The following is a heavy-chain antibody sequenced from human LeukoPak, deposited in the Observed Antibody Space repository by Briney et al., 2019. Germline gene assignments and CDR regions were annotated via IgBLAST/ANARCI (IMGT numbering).Heavy chain of an antibody. V-gene: IGHV3-48*01. CDR3: ARDRFCTTTSCLNWFDP. Sequence: GGSLRLSCAASGFTFSSYTMNWVRQAPGKGLEWVSNISRSSSAIYYADSVKGRFTISRDNAKNSLYLQMDSLRAEDTAVYYCARDRFCTTTSCLNWFDPWGQGTLVTVSP. J-gene: IGHJ5*02. CDR2: ISRSSSAI. D-gene: IGHD2-2*01. CDR1: GFTFSSYT.